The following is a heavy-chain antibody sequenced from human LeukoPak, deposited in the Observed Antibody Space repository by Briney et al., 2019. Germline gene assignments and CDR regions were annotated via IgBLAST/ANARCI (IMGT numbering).Heavy chain of an antibody. CDR2: ISGSGGGT. D-gene: IGHD3-22*01. J-gene: IGHJ4*02. CDR3: AKRGVVIRVILVGFHKEAYYFDS. CDR1: GITLSNYA. Sequence: GGSLRLSCAVSGITLSNYAMSWVRQAPGKGLEWVAGISGSGGGTHYADSVKGRFTISRDNPRNTLYLQMNNLRAGDTAVYFCAKRGVVIRVILVGFHKEAYYFDSWGQGALVTVSS. V-gene: IGHV3-23*01.